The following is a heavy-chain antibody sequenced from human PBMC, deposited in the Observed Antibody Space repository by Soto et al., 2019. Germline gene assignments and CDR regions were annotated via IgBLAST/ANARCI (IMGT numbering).Heavy chain of an antibody. CDR3: SGCRGGACHKNYGIDV. D-gene: IGHD2-21*02. Sequence: EVNLVESGGGLVKPGGSLRLACSVSGFTFSSCTMNWVRQAQGKGLEWVSSISPSSGHIYYADSVKGRFTISRDNAKKSLFLQMISLRSDETAVLYYSGCRGGACHKNYGIDVLGQWTTVPVSS. CDR1: GFTFSSCT. J-gene: IGHJ6*02. CDR2: ISPSSGHI. V-gene: IGHV3-21*01.